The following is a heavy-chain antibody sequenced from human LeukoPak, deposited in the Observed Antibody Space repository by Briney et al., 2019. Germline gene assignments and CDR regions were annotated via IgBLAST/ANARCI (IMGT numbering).Heavy chain of an antibody. CDR3: ARDSYTMIVSLPYWYFDL. Sequence: GGSLRLSCAASGFTFSSYAMHWVRQAPGKGLEYVSAISSNGGNTYYANSVKGRFTISRDNSKNTLYLQMGSLRSEDMAVYYCARDSYTMIVSLPYWYFDLWGRGTLVTVSS. CDR2: ISSNGGNT. J-gene: IGHJ2*01. V-gene: IGHV3-64*01. CDR1: GFTFSSYA. D-gene: IGHD3-22*01.